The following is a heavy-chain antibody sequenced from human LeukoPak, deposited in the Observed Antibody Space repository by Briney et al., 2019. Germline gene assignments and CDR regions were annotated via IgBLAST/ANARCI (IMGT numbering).Heavy chain of an antibody. D-gene: IGHD4-23*01. CDR1: GASISGSNNYY. CDR2: IYYSGNT. CDR3: VRRAYSGDSYYFDK. J-gene: IGHJ4*02. V-gene: IGHV4-39*01. Sequence: PSETLSLTCTVSGASISGSNNYYWGWMRQPPGRGLDWIATIYYSGNTYYNPSLKSRVTISVDTSKNQFSLKLTSVTAADTAVYYCVRRAYSGDSYYFDKWGQGTLVTVST.